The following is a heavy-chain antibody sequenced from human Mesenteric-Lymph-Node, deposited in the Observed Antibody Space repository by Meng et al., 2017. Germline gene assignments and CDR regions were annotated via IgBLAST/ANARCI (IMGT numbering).Heavy chain of an antibody. Sequence: SVKVSCKASGGTFSSYAISWVRQAPGQGLEWMGGIIPIFGTANYAQKFQGRVTITADKSTSTAYMELSSLRSEDTAVYYCARVRDYVWGSYRTPASYYYYYGMDVWGQGTTVTVSS. CDR3: ARVRDYVWGSYRTPASYYYYYGMDV. V-gene: IGHV1-69*06. J-gene: IGHJ6*02. CDR1: GGTFSSYA. CDR2: IIPIFGTA. D-gene: IGHD3-16*02.